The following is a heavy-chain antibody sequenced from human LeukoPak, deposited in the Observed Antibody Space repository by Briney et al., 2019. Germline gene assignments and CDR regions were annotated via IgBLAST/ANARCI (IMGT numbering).Heavy chain of an antibody. D-gene: IGHD3-22*01. J-gene: IGHJ3*01. CDR2: ISNSGGST. Sequence: TGGSLRLSCAASGFTFSSYAMSWVRQAPGKGLEWVSTISNSGGSTYYADSVKGRFTISRDNAKNTLYLQMDSLRAEDMAMYYCAREGYSSGYCGAFDVWGQGTMVTVSS. CDR3: AREGYSSGYCGAFDV. CDR1: GFTFSSYA. V-gene: IGHV3-23*01.